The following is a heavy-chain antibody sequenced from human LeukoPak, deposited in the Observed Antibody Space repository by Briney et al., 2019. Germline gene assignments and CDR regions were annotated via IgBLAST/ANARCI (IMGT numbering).Heavy chain of an antibody. D-gene: IGHD3-22*01. Sequence: GGSLRLSCAASGFTFSSYWMSWVRQAPGKGLEWVANIKQDGSEKYYVDSVKGRFTISRDNAKNSLYLQMNSLRAEDTAVYYCARINYDSSGYYYGRPNYFDYWGQGTLVTVSS. V-gene: IGHV3-7*01. CDR3: ARINYDSSGYYYGRPNYFDY. CDR2: IKQDGSEK. CDR1: GFTFSSYW. J-gene: IGHJ4*02.